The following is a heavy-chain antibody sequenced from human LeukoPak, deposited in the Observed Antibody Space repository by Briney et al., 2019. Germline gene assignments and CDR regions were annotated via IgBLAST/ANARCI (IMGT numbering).Heavy chain of an antibody. CDR1: GGTFSSYA. J-gene: IGHJ4*02. CDR2: IIPIFGTA. D-gene: IGHD3-3*01. CDR3: AKELGVVNNFPGFDY. V-gene: IGHV1-69*05. Sequence: GASVKVSCKASGGTFSSYAISWVRQAPGQGLEWMGGIIPIFGTANYAQKFQGRVTITTDESTSTAYMELSSLRSEDTAVYYCAKELGVVNNFPGFDYWGQGTLVTVSS.